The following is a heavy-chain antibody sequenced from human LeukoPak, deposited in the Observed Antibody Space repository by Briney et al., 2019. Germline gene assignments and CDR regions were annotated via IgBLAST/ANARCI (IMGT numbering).Heavy chain of an antibody. Sequence: PSETLSLTCTVSGVSISSYYWSWIRQPAGKGLEWIGRIYTSGSTNHNPSPKSRVTMSVDKSKNQLSLKLSSVTAADTAMYYCARGAYHHGSGSYYFDYWGQGTLVTVSS. CDR3: ARGAYHHGSGSYYFDY. D-gene: IGHD3-10*01. J-gene: IGHJ4*02. V-gene: IGHV4-4*07. CDR2: IYTSGST. CDR1: GVSISSYY.